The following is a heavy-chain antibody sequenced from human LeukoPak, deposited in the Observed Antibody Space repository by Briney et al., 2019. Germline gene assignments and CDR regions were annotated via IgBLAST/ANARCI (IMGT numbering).Heavy chain of an antibody. J-gene: IGHJ4*02. CDR3: ATDLLDY. V-gene: IGHV3-15*01. CDR2: IKIKTDGGTT. CDR1: GFTFINAW. Sequence: GGALRLSSAASGFTFINAWMTWVRHAPGKGLEWVGRIKIKTDGGTTDYTAPVNGRFTLARDDSKNTLYLQVNSLKTDNTAVYYCATDLLDYWGQGTLVTVSS.